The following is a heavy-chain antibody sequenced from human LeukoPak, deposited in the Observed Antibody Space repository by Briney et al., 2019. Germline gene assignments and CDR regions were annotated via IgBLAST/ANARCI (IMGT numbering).Heavy chain of an antibody. D-gene: IGHD1-1*01. CDR3: AKGTGRHYYYYYMDV. CDR2: ITWDGDST. J-gene: IGHJ6*03. Sequence: GGSLRLSCAASGFTFDDYAMHWVRQAPGKGLEWVSLITWDGDSTYYADSVKGRFTISRDNSKNSLYLQMNSLRAEDTALYYCAKGTGRHYYYYYMDVWGKGTTVTISS. V-gene: IGHV3-43D*03. CDR1: GFTFDDYA.